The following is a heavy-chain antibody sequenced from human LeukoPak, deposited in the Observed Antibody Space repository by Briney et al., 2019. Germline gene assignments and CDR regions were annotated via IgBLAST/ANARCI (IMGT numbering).Heavy chain of an antibody. CDR3: AGTYSGSYPYPFDY. V-gene: IGHV4-4*07. Sequence: PSETLSLTCTVSGGSISSYYWSWLRQPAGKGLEWIGRIYTSGSTNYNPSLKSRVTMSVDTSKHQFSLKLSSVTAADTAVYYCAGTYSGSYPYPFDYWGQGTLVTVSS. CDR1: GGSISSYY. D-gene: IGHD1-26*01. CDR2: IYTSGST. J-gene: IGHJ4*02.